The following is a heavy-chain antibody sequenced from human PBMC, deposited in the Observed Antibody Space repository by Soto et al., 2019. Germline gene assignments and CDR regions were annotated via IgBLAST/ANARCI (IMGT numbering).Heavy chain of an antibody. CDR3: ANALAARPY. D-gene: IGHD6-6*01. Sequence: EVQLVESGGGLVQPGRSLRLSCAASGFTFDDYAMHWVRQAPGKGLEWVSGISWNSGSTYYADSVKGRFTISRDNSKNTLYLQMNSLRAEDTAVYYCANALAARPYWGQGTLVTVSS. CDR1: GFTFDDYA. CDR2: ISWNSGST. V-gene: IGHV3-9*01. J-gene: IGHJ4*02.